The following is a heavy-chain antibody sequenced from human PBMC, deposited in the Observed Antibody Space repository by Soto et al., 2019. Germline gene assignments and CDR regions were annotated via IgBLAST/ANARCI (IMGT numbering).Heavy chain of an antibody. CDR2: IYSSGSS. V-gene: IGHV4-4*09. J-gene: IGHJ4*02. D-gene: IGHD3-16*01. CDR3: ATRVPNSRTYLGVFDY. Sequence: QVQLQESGPGLVKPSETLSLTCTVSGGSISSHFWSWIRQPPGKGLEWIGYIYSSGSSDYNPSLKSRVTMSLDTSKNQFSLKLNSVTAADTAVYFCATRVPNSRTYLGVFDYWGQGKLVTVSS. CDR1: GGSISSHF.